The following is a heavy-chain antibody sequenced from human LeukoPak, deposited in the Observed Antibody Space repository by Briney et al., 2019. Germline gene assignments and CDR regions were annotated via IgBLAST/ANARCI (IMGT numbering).Heavy chain of an antibody. Sequence: GGSLRLSCAASGFTFSDYYMSWIRQAPGKGLEWVSYISSSGSTIYYADSVKGRFTISRDNAKNSLYLQMNSLRAEDTAVYYCARDYDFWSGFGYYFDYWGQGTLVTVSS. D-gene: IGHD3-3*01. J-gene: IGHJ4*02. CDR2: ISSSGSTI. CDR1: GFTFSDYY. CDR3: ARDYDFWSGFGYYFDY. V-gene: IGHV3-11*04.